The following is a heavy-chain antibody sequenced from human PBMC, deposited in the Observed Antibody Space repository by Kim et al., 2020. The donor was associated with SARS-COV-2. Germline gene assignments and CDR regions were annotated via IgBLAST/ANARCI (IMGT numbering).Heavy chain of an antibody. V-gene: IGHV1-24*01. J-gene: IGHJ3*02. CDR3: ATGNGPTYSYDAFDI. D-gene: IGHD5-12*01. CDR1: GYTLTELS. CDR2: FDPEDGET. Sequence: ASVKVSCKVSGYTLTELSMHWVRQAPGKGLEWMGGFDPEDGETIYAQKFQGRVTMTEDTSTDTAYMELSSLRSEDTAVYYCATGNGPTYSYDAFDIWGQGTMVTVSS.